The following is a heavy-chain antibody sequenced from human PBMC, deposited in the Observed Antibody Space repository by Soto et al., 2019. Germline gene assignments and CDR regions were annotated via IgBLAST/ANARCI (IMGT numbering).Heavy chain of an antibody. D-gene: IGHD6-6*01. V-gene: IGHV3-49*03. J-gene: IGHJ6*02. CDR3: TRGGSSPYYYYYGMDV. CDR1: GFTFGDYA. CDR2: IRSKAYGGTT. Sequence: PGGSLRLSCTASGFTFGDYAMSWFRQAPGKGLEWVGFIRSKAYGGTTEYAASVKGRFTISRDDSKSIAYLQMNSLKTEDTAVYYCTRGGSSPYYYYYGMDVWGQGTTVTVSS.